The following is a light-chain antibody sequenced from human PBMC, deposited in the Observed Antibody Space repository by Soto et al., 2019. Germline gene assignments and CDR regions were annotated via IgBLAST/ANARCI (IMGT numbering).Light chain of an antibody. CDR2: GAS. Sequence: EVVITQSPATLSVSPGERATLSCRARQTVNNNLAWYQEKPGQAPRLLIHGASSRATGIPDRFSGSGSGTDFTLTISRLEPEDFAVYFCQRYGSSPRITFGQGTRLEIK. CDR3: QRYGSSPRIT. V-gene: IGKV3-20*01. J-gene: IGKJ5*01. CDR1: QTVNNN.